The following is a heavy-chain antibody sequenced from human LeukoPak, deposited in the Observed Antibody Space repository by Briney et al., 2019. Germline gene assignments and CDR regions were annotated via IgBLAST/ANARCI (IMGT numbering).Heavy chain of an antibody. CDR1: GDSISSYY. Sequence: SETLSLTCTVSGDSISSYYWNCIRQPAGKALQWIGRIYTSGSPNYNPSLKSRVAMSVDTSKNQFSLKLTSVTAADTAVYYCARDSGSGGWLIDYWGQGTLVTVSS. J-gene: IGHJ4*02. CDR2: IYTSGSP. D-gene: IGHD6-19*01. V-gene: IGHV4-4*07. CDR3: ARDSGSGGWLIDY.